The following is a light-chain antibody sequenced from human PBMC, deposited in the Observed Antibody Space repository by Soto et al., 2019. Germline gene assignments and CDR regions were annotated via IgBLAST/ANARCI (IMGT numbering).Light chain of an antibody. J-gene: IGKJ1*01. CDR2: AAS. V-gene: IGKV1-5*01. CDR3: QQYNSYST. Sequence: DIQMTQSPSSLSASVIDRVTIPCRASHNTRGYLNWYQQKPGKAPKLLIYAASNLQSGIPSRFSGSGSETEFTLTISSLQPDDFATYYCQQYNSYSTFGQGTKVDI. CDR1: HNTRGY.